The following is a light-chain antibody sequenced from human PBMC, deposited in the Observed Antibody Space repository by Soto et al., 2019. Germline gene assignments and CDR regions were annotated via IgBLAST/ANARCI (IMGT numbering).Light chain of an antibody. CDR1: QSVNGN. V-gene: IGKV3-15*01. CDR3: QQYNNWPPRT. CDR2: GAS. Sequence: EIVMTQSPATLSVSPGERASLSCRASQSVNGNLAWYQQKPGQAPRLLIYGASPRATGIPARFSGSGSGTEFTLTISSLQSEDFAVYYCQQYNNWPPRTFGQGTKLEIK. J-gene: IGKJ2*01.